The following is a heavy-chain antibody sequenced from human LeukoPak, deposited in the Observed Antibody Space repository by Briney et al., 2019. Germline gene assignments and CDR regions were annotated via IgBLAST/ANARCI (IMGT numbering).Heavy chain of an antibody. J-gene: IGHJ4*02. D-gene: IGHD6-19*01. CDR3: VKEALRIAVAGTLDY. CDR2: ISDSGGST. CDR1: GFTFSSYA. Sequence: PGGSLRLSCAASGFTFSSYAMTWVRQAPKKGLEWVSDISDSGGSTYYADSVRGRFTISRDNSKNTLYLQMSSLRAEDTAVYYCVKEALRIAVAGTLDYWGQGTLVTVSS. V-gene: IGHV3-23*01.